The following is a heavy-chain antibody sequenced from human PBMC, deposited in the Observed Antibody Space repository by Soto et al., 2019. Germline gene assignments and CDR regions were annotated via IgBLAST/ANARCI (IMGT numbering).Heavy chain of an antibody. Sequence: GGTLRFSCSASAFIFNNYGMTWVRQAPGEGMERVSRISGSGGRTYKAGSVKGWLTISRDNSKIMLYLQMNSLRAEDTAVYSCAKFGSLGVVTGYFDYWGQGILVDVSS. CDR3: AKFGSLGVVTGYFDY. CDR2: ISGSGGRT. J-gene: IGHJ4*02. V-gene: IGHV3-23*01. CDR1: AFIFNNYG. D-gene: IGHD1-26*01.